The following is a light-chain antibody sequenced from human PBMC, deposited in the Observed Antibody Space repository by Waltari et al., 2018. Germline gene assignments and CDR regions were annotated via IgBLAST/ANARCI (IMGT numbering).Light chain of an antibody. CDR3: QHYVRLPAT. V-gene: IGKV3-20*01. Sequence: IVLTQSPGTLSLSPGERATLPCRASQSVSRTLAWYQQKPGQAPRLLIYGASTGATGIPDRFSGSGSGTDFSLTISRLEPEDFAVYYCQHYVRLPATFGQGTKVEIK. CDR2: GAS. J-gene: IGKJ1*01. CDR1: QSVSRT.